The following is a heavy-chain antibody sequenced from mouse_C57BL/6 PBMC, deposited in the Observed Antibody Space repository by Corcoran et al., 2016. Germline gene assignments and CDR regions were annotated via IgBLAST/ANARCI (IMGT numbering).Heavy chain of an antibody. D-gene: IGHD1-1*01. CDR3: ERQAVATSLDY. CDR2: IYPGDGDT. J-gene: IGHJ2*01. Sequence: QVQLQQSGAELVKPGASVKISCKASGYAFSSYWMNWVKQRPGKGLEWIGQIYPGDGDTNYNGKFKGKATLTTDKSSSTASMQLSSLTSEDSAVDVWERQAVATSLDYWGQGTTLTVAS. V-gene: IGHV1-80*01. CDR1: GYAFSSYW.